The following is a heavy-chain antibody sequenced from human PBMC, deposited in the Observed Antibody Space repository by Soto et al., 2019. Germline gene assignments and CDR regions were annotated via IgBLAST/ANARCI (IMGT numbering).Heavy chain of an antibody. Sequence: EVQLVESGGDLVQPGGSLRLSCAASGFTFRTYWMTWVRQLPGKGLEWVAHIRPDGSEAAYVDSVRGRFTISRDNDKNSLHLHMSSLRVEDTAEYYCAREGWGSLLDHWGLGTLVTVSS. D-gene: IGHD7-27*01. CDR3: AREGWGSLLDH. J-gene: IGHJ4*02. V-gene: IGHV3-7*04. CDR1: GFTFRTYW. CDR2: IRPDGSEA.